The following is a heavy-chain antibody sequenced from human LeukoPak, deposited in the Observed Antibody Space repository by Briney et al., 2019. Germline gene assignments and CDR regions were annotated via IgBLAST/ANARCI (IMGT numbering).Heavy chain of an antibody. D-gene: IGHD6-13*01. J-gene: IGHJ4*02. Sequence: GGSLRLSCAASGFTFSSYAMSWVRETPGEGVEWVSTISASGGSTYYTDSVKGRFTISRDNSKNTLYLQMNSLRAEDTAVYYCAKRLSYTSSWYYFDYWGQGTLVTVSS. CDR2: ISASGGST. CDR3: AKRLSYTSSWYYFDY. V-gene: IGHV3-23*01. CDR1: GFTFSSYA.